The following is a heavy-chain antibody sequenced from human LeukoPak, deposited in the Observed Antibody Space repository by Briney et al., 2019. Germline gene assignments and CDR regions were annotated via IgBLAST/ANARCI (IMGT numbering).Heavy chain of an antibody. J-gene: IGHJ4*02. Sequence: GGSLRLSCAASGFTFNSYEMNWVRLAPGKGLEWVSYISSSSTTIYYADSVKGRFTISRDNAKNSLYLQMNSLRGEDTAVYYCARVDYYDSSAYPPFDFWGQGTLVTVSS. V-gene: IGHV3-48*03. CDR2: ISSSSTTI. CDR1: GFTFNSYE. D-gene: IGHD3-22*01. CDR3: ARVDYYDSSAYPPFDF.